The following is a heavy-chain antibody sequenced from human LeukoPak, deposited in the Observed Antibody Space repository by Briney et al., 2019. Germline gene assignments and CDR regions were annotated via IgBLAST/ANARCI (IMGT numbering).Heavy chain of an antibody. CDR1: GCTFTSYG. D-gene: IGHD2-2*01. J-gene: IGHJ4*02. CDR3: AREGYRDIVVVPAAGADY. Sequence: ASVKVSCKASGCTFTSYGISWVRQAPGQGLEWMGWISAYNGNTNYAQKLQGRVTMTTDTSTSTAYMELRSLRSDDTAVYYCAREGYRDIVVVPAAGADYWGQGTLVTVSS. V-gene: IGHV1-18*01. CDR2: ISAYNGNT.